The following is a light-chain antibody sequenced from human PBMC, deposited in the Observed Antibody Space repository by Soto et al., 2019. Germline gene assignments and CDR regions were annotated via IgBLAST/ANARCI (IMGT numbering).Light chain of an antibody. CDR3: QQYGSSPRT. CDR1: QSVRGN. CDR2: GAS. V-gene: IGKV3-20*01. Sequence: EIVMTQSPATLSVSPGERATLSCRASQSVRGNLAWYQQKPGQSPRLLIYGASSRATGIPDRFSGSGSGTDFTLTINRLEPEDFAVYYCQQYGSSPRTFGQGTKVDIK. J-gene: IGKJ1*01.